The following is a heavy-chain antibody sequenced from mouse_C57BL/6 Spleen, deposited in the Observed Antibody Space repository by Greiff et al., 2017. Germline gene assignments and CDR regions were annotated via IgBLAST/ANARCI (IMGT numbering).Heavy chain of an antibody. CDR3: ARGNYYGSSYDAWVAY. J-gene: IGHJ3*01. Sequence: QVQLQQSGAELVKPGASVKLSCKASGYTFTSYWMHWVKQRPGQGLEWIGMIHPNSGSTNYNEKFKSKATLTVDKSSSTAYMQLSSLTSEDAAVYYCARGNYYGSSYDAWVAYWGQGTLVTVAA. V-gene: IGHV1-64*01. D-gene: IGHD1-1*01. CDR1: GYTFTSYW. CDR2: IHPNSGST.